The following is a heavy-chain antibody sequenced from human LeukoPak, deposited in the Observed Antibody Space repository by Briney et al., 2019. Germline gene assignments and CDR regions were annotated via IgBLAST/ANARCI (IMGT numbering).Heavy chain of an antibody. Sequence: ASVKVSCKASGGTFSSYAISWVRQAPGQGLEWMGWISAYNGNTNYAQKLQGRVTMTTDTSTSTAYMELRSLRSDDTAVYYCARSPLWFGESPLDWGQGTLVTVSS. V-gene: IGHV1-18*01. J-gene: IGHJ4*02. CDR1: GGTFSSYA. CDR3: ARSPLWFGESPLD. CDR2: ISAYNGNT. D-gene: IGHD3-10*01.